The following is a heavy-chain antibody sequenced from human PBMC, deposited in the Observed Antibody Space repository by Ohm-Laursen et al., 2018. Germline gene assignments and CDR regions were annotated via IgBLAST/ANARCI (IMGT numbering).Heavy chain of an antibody. Sequence: TLSLTCTVSGGSISSYYWSWIRQPPGKGLEWIGYIYYSGSTNYNPSLKSRVTISVDKSKNQFSLKLTSVTAADTAVYYCAREGDSSSSFDYWGQGTQVTVSS. J-gene: IGHJ4*02. CDR2: IYYSGST. D-gene: IGHD6-6*01. CDR3: AREGDSSSSFDY. V-gene: IGHV4-59*12. CDR1: GGSISSYY.